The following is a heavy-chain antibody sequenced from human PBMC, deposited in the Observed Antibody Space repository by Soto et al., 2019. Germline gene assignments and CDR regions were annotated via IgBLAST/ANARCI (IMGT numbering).Heavy chain of an antibody. Sequence: EEQLVESGGGLVQPGGSLRLSCAASGFAFSSYWMHWVPQTPGKGPVWVSRIYNDGSRTAYADSVKGRFTISRDNAKNTMYLQMSSLTVEDTAVYYCARDLSGDTTPYFDLWGQGTLVTVSS. CDR1: GFAFSSYW. D-gene: IGHD1-1*01. V-gene: IGHV3-74*01. CDR2: IYNDGSRT. J-gene: IGHJ4*02. CDR3: ARDLSGDTTPYFDL.